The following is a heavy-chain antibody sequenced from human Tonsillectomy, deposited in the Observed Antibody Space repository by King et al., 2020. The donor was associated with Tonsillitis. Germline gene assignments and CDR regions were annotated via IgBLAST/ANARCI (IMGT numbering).Heavy chain of an antibody. CDR1: GGSISGGGYS. Sequence: LQLQESGPGLVKPSQTLSLTCDVSGGSISGGGYSWSWIRQPPGKGLEWIGYIYYSGSTYYNPSLKSRVTISVDTSKNQFSLKLSSVTAADTAVYYCARVYGDYFFDYWGQGTLVTVSS. CDR2: IYYSGST. D-gene: IGHD4-17*01. CDR3: ARVYGDYFFDY. J-gene: IGHJ4*02. V-gene: IGHV4-30-4*07.